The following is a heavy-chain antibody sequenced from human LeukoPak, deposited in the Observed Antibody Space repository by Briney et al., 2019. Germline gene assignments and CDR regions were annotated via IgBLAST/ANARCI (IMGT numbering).Heavy chain of an antibody. V-gene: IGHV1-2*02. Sequence: ASVKVSCKASGYTFTGYYMHWVRQAPGQGLEWMGWINPNSGGTNYAQKFQGRVTMTRDTSISTAYMELSRLRSEDTAVYYCARDQDSGSSIGPFELDYWGQGTLVTVSS. CDR2: INPNSGGT. D-gene: IGHD1-26*01. CDR3: ARDQDSGSSIGPFELDY. CDR1: GYTFTGYY. J-gene: IGHJ4*02.